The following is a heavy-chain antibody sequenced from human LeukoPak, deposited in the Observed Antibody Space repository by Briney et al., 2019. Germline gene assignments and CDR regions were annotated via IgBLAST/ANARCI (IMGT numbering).Heavy chain of an antibody. CDR2: IYYSGST. D-gene: IGHD6-19*01. CDR1: GGSISTSNYY. J-gene: IGHJ4*02. Sequence: SETLSLTCAVSGGSISTSNYYWGWIRQPPGKGLEWIGSIYYSGSTYYNPFLKSRLTISVDTSKNQFSLKLSSVTTADTAVYYCARHASGWYTDWGQGTLVTVSS. CDR3: ARHASGWYTD. V-gene: IGHV4-39*01.